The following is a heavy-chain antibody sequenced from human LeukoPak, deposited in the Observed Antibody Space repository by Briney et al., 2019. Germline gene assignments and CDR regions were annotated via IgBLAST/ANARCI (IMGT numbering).Heavy chain of an antibody. CDR1: GFTFSSYE. Sequence: GGSLRPSCAASGFTFSSYEMNWVRQAPGKGLEWVSYISSSGSTIYYADSVKGRFTISRDNAKNSLYLQMNNLRAEDTAVYYCARMLGGGYTGLFDRWGQGTLVTVSS. D-gene: IGHD3-10*02. J-gene: IGHJ4*02. CDR2: ISSSGSTI. V-gene: IGHV3-48*03. CDR3: ARMLGGGYTGLFDR.